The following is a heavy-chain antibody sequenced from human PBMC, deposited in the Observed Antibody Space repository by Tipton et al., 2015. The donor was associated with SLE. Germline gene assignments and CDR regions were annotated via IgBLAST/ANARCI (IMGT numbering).Heavy chain of an antibody. CDR1: GFTFDDYA. D-gene: IGHD6-19*01. V-gene: IGHV3-43D*04. CDR2: ISWDGGST. J-gene: IGHJ6*02. Sequence: AVSGFTFDDYAMHWVRQAPGKGLEWVSLISWDGGSTYYADSVKGRFTISRDNSKNSLYLQMNSLRAEDTALYYCAKDRIAVAGRGRYGMDVWGQGTTVTVSS. CDR3: AKDRIAVAGRGRYGMDV.